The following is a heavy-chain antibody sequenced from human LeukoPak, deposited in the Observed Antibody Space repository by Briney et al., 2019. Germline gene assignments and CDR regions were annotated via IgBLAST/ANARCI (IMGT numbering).Heavy chain of an antibody. J-gene: IGHJ4*02. V-gene: IGHV4-34*01. CDR2: INHSGST. CDR1: GGSFSGYY. D-gene: IGHD5-18*01. CDR3: ARGGRIQLWSSFDY. Sequence: KPSETLPLTCAVYGGSFSGYYWSWIRQPPGKGLEWIGEINHSGSTNYNPSLKSRVTISVDTSKNQFSLKLSSVTAADTAVYYCARGGRIQLWSSFDYWGQGTLVTVSS.